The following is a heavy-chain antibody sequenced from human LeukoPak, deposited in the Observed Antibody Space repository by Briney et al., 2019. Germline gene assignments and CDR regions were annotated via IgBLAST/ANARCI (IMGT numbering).Heavy chain of an antibody. CDR2: IYTSGIT. J-gene: IGHJ5*02. Sequence: PSETLSLTCTVSGGSLTSYCWSWIRQPAGKGLEWLGHIYTSGITNYNPSLKSRVTLSVDTSKNQFSLKLSSVTAADTAVYYCARLRLLYYYDSSGYNNWFDPWGQGTLVTVSS. D-gene: IGHD3-22*01. CDR1: GGSLTSYC. V-gene: IGHV4-4*07. CDR3: ARLRLLYYYDSSGYNNWFDP.